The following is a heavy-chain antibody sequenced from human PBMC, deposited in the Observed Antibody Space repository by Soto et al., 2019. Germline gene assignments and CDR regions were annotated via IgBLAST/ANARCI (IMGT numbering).Heavy chain of an antibody. CDR1: GYTFTKYG. V-gene: IGHV1-18*04. J-gene: IGHJ6*02. CDR3: SRARYCTSPSCYNHYYYGMDI. Sequence: QEQLVQSGGEVKKPGASVRVSCKASGYTFTKYGITWVRQAPGQGLEWMGWIGVYNGKTNYARKLRGRGIMTADTSASTADMELRSLRSDDTAVYYCSRARYCTSPSCYNHYYYGMDIWGQGTKVSVSS. D-gene: IGHD2-2*02. CDR2: IGVYNGKT.